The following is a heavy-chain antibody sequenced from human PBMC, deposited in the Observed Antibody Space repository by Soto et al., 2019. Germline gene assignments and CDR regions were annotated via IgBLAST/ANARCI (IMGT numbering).Heavy chain of an antibody. J-gene: IGHJ3*02. CDR2: INSDGSST. CDR1: GFTFSSYW. D-gene: IGHD6-13*01. CDR3: ARVQFVDSSSWYGGHDAFDI. Sequence: PGWSLRLSCAASGFTFSSYWMHWVRQAPGKGLVWVSRINSDGSSTSYADSVKGRFTISRDNAKNTLYLQMNSLRAEDTAVYYCARVQFVDSSSWYGGHDAFDIWGQGTMVTVSS. V-gene: IGHV3-74*01.